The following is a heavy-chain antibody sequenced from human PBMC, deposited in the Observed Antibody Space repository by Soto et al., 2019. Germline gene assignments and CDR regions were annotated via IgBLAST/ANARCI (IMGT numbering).Heavy chain of an antibody. V-gene: IGHV3-30*18. J-gene: IGHJ6*02. CDR3: AKDSMGDYYGMDF. CDR2: MSFDGRIQ. Sequence: GGSLRLSCAASGFTFSSFGMHWVRQAPGKGLEWVAAMSFDGRIQNYADSLKGRFTISRDNSRNTLFLQMNSLRPEDTAVYFCAKDSMGDYYGMDFWGQGTTVTVSS. CDR1: GFTFSSFG. D-gene: IGHD1-26*01.